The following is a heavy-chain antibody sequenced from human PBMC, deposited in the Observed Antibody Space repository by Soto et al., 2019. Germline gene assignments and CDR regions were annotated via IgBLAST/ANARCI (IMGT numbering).Heavy chain of an antibody. CDR3: ARDRKCSDFWIGYPTGWFDP. V-gene: IGHV3-30-3*01. J-gene: IGHJ5*02. CDR2: ISYDGSNK. Sequence: QVQLVEAGGGGVQPGRSLRLACAASGFTFSTYAMHWVRQAPGKGLEWVAIISYDGSNKYYADSVEGRFTISRDNSKNTLYLQMTSLRDDDTAVYYCARDRKCSDFWIGYPTGWFDPWGQGTLVTGSS. D-gene: IGHD3-3*01. CDR1: GFTFSTYA.